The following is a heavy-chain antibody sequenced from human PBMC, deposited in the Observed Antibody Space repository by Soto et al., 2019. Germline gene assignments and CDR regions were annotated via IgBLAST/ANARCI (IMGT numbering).Heavy chain of an antibody. Sequence: SETLSLTCTVSGGSVSSGSYYWSWIRQPPGKGLEWIGYIYYSGSTNYNPSLKSRVTISVDTSKNQFSLKLSSVTAADTAVYYCARGVGATKLWFPWGQGSLVTVSS. V-gene: IGHV4-61*01. J-gene: IGHJ5*02. CDR2: IYYSGST. CDR3: ARGVGATKLWFP. D-gene: IGHD1-26*01. CDR1: GGSVSSGSYY.